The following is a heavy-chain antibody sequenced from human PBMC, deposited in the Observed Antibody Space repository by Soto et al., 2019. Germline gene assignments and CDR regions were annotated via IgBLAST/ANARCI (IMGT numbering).Heavy chain of an antibody. CDR1: GFTFSRYG. D-gene: IGHD3-22*01. CDR3: AKIGIPDYYDSSGYAY. J-gene: IGHJ4*02. CDR2: ISHDGSDK. V-gene: IGHV3-30*18. Sequence: GGSLRLSCAASGFTFSRYGMHWVRQAPGKGLEWVAVISHDGSDKYYSDSVKGRFSISRDNTKNTLYLQMNSLRTEDTAVYYCAKIGIPDYYDSSGYAYWGQGTLVTVSS.